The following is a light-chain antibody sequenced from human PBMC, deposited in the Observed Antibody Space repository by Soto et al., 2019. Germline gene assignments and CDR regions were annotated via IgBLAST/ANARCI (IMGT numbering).Light chain of an antibody. V-gene: IGKV3-20*01. J-gene: IGKJ5*01. CDR3: QQYGGSPIT. Sequence: EIVLTQSPGTLSLSPGERATLSFRASQSVSSSLAWYQQKTGQAPRLLISGASSRATGIPDRFSGSGSETDFTLTISRLEPEDFALYYCQQYGGSPITFGQGTRLEIK. CDR1: QSVSSS. CDR2: GAS.